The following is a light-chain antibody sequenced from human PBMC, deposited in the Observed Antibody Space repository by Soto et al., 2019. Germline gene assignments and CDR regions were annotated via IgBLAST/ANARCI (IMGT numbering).Light chain of an antibody. CDR3: QQRHMWPIT. J-gene: IGKJ5*01. Sequence: EIVMTQSPATLSVSPGERATLSVRASQSVSSNLAWYQQKPGQAPRLLIYGASTRAAGIPDRFSGSGSGTDFTLTISSLEPEDSAVYYCQQRHMWPITFGQGTRLEI. V-gene: IGKV3-11*01. CDR2: GAS. CDR1: QSVSSN.